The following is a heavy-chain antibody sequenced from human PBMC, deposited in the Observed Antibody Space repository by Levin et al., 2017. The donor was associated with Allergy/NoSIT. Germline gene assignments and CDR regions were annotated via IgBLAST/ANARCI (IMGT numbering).Heavy chain of an antibody. CDR1: GFTFSSYW. V-gene: IGHV3-74*01. J-gene: IGHJ6*02. CDR2: INSDGSST. Sequence: PGGSLRLSCAASGFTFSSYWMHWVRQAPGKGLVWVSRINSDGSSTSYADSVKGRFTISRDNAKNTLYLQMNSLRAEDTAVYYCARDQVATWTVVTPNYYYYYGMDVWGQGTTVTVSS. CDR3: ARDQVATWTVVTPNYYYYYGMDV. D-gene: IGHD4-23*01.